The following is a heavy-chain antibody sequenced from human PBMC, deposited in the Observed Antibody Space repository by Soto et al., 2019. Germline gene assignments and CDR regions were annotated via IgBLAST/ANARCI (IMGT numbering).Heavy chain of an antibody. CDR2: IKSKGNGGTT. J-gene: IGHJ4*02. D-gene: IGHD3-22*01. CDR3: STDLRLGKNYHSNPYLDF. V-gene: IGHV3-15*01. CDR1: GFTFSNAW. Sequence: GGSLRLSCAASGFTFSNAWMSWVRQAPGKGLEWVGRIKSKGNGGTTGYAAPVKGRFTISRDDSKNTLFLQMNSLKTEDTAVYYCSTDLRLGKNYHSNPYLDFWGQGTLVTVSS.